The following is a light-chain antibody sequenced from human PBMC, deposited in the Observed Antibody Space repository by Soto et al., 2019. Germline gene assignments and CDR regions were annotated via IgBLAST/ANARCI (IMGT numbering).Light chain of an antibody. CDR2: DSF. CDR1: QSVDSVD. CDR3: QQFETSPWT. Sequence: EIVLTQFPGTLSLSPGQRATLSCRASQSVDSVDVAWYQQKPGQPPRLLIFDSFKRATGVPDRFSGSGSGTEFSLAISRLQPDDFAFYYCQQFETSPWTFGQGTRIEIK. J-gene: IGKJ1*01. V-gene: IGKV3-20*01.